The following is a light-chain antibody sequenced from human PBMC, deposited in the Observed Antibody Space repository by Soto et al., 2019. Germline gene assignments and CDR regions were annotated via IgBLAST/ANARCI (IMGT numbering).Light chain of an antibody. V-gene: IGKV1-5*01. CDR2: DAS. CDR1: QRISAW. J-gene: IGKJ1*01. CDR3: EQYENFWT. Sequence: DIQMTQTPSSLYASVGDRVTITCRASQRISAWLAWYEQKTGKAPKLLIYDASNLASGVPSRFSGSGSGKEFPLPISNLEAEGFGNYCCEQYENFWTFGEGSNV.